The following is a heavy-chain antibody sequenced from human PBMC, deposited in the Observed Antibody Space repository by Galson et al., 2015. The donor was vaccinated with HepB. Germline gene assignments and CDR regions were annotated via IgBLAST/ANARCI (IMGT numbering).Heavy chain of an antibody. D-gene: IGHD3-22*01. Sequence: PALVKPTQTLTLTCTFSGFSLSTSGMCVSWIRQPPGKALEWLALIDWDDDKYYSTSLKTRLTISKDTSKNQVVLTMTNMDPVDTATYYCARIRSRYDSSGRDAFDIWGQGTMVTVSS. V-gene: IGHV2-70*01. CDR2: IDWDDDK. J-gene: IGHJ3*02. CDR3: ARIRSRYDSSGRDAFDI. CDR1: GFSLSTSGMC.